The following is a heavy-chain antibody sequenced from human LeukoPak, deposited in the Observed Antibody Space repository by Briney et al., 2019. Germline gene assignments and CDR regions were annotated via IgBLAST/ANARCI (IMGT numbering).Heavy chain of an antibody. Sequence: GGSLRLSCAASGFTLDDYGMSWVRQAPGKGLEWVSGINWNGDSTGYADSVKGRFTISRDNAKNSLYLQMNSLRAEDTALYYCARDGPITYYYDSGGYSGLGYWGQGTLVTVSS. CDR3: ARDGPITYYYDSGGYSGLGY. CDR2: INWNGDST. CDR1: GFTLDDYG. J-gene: IGHJ4*02. V-gene: IGHV3-20*04. D-gene: IGHD3-22*01.